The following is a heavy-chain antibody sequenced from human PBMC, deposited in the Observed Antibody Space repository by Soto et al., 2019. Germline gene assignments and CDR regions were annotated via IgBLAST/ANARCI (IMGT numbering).Heavy chain of an antibody. J-gene: IGHJ4*02. CDR3: TRAESPNIAYFFDY. V-gene: IGHV3-49*04. CDR2: IRNQTYSGAT. CDR1: GLTFGNYA. Sequence: GGSLRLSCTASGLTFGNYAINWVRQAPGKGLEWVGLIRNQTYSGATEYAASMKDRFTISRDDSKNIAYLQMNSLKTEDSAVYYCTRAESPNIAYFFDYWGQGTLVTVSS.